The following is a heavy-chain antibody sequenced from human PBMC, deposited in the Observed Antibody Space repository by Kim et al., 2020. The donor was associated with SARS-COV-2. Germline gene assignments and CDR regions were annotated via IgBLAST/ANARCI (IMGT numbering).Heavy chain of an antibody. D-gene: IGHD4-17*01. V-gene: IGHV4-39*01. J-gene: IGHJ4*02. CDR2: IYYSGST. Sequence: SETLSLTCTVSGGSISSSSYYWGWIRQPPGKGLEWIGSIYYSGSTYYNPSLKSRVTISVDTSKNQFSLKLSSVTAADTAVYYCARSYGGNNAVEFDYWGQGTLVTVSS. CDR1: GGSISSSSYY. CDR3: ARSYGGNNAVEFDY.